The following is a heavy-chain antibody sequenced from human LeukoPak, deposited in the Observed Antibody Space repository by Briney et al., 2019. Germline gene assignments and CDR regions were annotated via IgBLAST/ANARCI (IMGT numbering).Heavy chain of an antibody. V-gene: IGHV4-38-2*01. Sequence: PSETLSLTCAVSGYSISSGYYWGWIRQPPGKGLEWIGSIYHSGSTYYNPSLKSRVSILVDTSKNQFSLKLSAVTAADTAVYYCVRLLYDFWSDYYHMDVWGKGTTVTVSS. CDR2: IYHSGST. J-gene: IGHJ6*03. D-gene: IGHD3-3*01. CDR1: GYSISSGYY. CDR3: VRLLYDFWSDYYHMDV.